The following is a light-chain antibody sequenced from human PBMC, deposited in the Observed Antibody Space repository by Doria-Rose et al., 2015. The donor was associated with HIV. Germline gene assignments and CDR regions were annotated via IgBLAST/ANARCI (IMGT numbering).Light chain of an antibody. V-gene: IGKV1-5*03. CDR2: KAS. CDR1: LHISMY. CDR3: QQYNSYPNT. J-gene: IGKJ2*01. Sequence: AQYSSSVSWPCAGSVILTLLAILHISMYLTWYRQKPGKAPNLLVYKASRLESWVPSRFSGSGSGTEFTLTISALQPDDFAIYWCQQYNSYPNTFGQGTKLEIK.